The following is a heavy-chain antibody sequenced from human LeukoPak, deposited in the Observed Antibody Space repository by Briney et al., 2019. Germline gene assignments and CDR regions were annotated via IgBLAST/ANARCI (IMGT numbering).Heavy chain of an antibody. Sequence: GGALRLSCAACGFTFRSYGMHWVRPAPGKGLAGVAVISYDGSNKYYADSVKGGFTISRDNSKNTLYLQMNSLRAEDAAVYYCARANSSSWHDYFDYWGQATLVTVSS. CDR1: GFTFRSYG. J-gene: IGHJ4*02. CDR3: ARANSSSWHDYFDY. V-gene: IGHV3-30*03. CDR2: ISYDGSNK. D-gene: IGHD6-13*01.